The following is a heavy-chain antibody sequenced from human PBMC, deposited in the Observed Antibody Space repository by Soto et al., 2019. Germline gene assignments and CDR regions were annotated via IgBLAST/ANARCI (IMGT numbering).Heavy chain of an antibody. J-gene: IGHJ4*02. CDR1: GGSIRGGGYR. Sequence: SQTLSLSCAVVGGSIRGGGYRWIWNRQPPGKGLEWIGEINHSGSTNYNPSLKSRVTISVDTSKNQFSLKLSSVTAADTAVYYCARYCGGDCYSDYWGQGTLVTV. D-gene: IGHD2-21*02. V-gene: IGHV4-34*01. CDR3: ARYCGGDCYSDY. CDR2: INHSGST.